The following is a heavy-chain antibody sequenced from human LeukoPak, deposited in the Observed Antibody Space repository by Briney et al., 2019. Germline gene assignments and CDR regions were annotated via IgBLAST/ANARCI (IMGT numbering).Heavy chain of an antibody. V-gene: IGHV3-21*01. J-gene: IGHJ6*02. D-gene: IGHD6-19*01. Sequence: GGSLRLSCVVPGFSFSSYGMNWVRQAPGKGLEWVSSISGSSTYIYYADSVKGRFTISRDNAKNSLYLQMNSLRAEDTAVYYCARTIAVAGSYGMDVWGQGTTVTVSS. CDR1: GFSFSSYG. CDR2: ISGSSTYI. CDR3: ARTIAVAGSYGMDV.